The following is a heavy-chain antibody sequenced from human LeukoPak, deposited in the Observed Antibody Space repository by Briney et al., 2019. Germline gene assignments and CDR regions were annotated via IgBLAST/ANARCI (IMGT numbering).Heavy chain of an antibody. Sequence: ASVKVSFKASGYTFTVYYMHWVRQAPGQGLEWMGWINPNSGGTNYAQKFQGRVTMTRDTSISTAYMELRSLRSDDTAVYYCARAPRLNYYDAFDIWGQGTMATVSS. CDR3: ARAPRLNYYDAFDI. V-gene: IGHV1-2*02. J-gene: IGHJ3*02. CDR2: INPNSGGT. CDR1: GYTFTVYY. D-gene: IGHD3-10*01.